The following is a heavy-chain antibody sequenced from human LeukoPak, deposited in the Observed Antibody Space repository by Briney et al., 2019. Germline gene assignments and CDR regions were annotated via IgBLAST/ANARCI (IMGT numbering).Heavy chain of an antibody. CDR3: ARDSGSYPYYYYYMDV. D-gene: IGHD1-26*01. J-gene: IGHJ6*03. CDR2: IIPIFGTA. V-gene: IGHV1-69*06. Sequence: SVKVSCKASGGTFSSYAISWVRQAPGQGLEWMGGIIPIFGTANYAQKFQGRVTITADKSTSTAYMELSSLRSEDTAVYYCARDSGSYPYYYYYMDVWGKGTTVTISS. CDR1: GGTFSSYA.